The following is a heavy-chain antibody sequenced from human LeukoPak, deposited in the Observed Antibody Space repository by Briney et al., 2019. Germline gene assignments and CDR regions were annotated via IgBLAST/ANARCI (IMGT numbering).Heavy chain of an antibody. Sequence: GGSLRLSCAASGFTFSSYAMTWARLAPGKGLEWVAVIWYGGKNKYYADSVKGRFTISRDNSKNTLYLQMNSLRAEDTAVYYCARDIRSRYFDYWGQGTLVTVSS. CDR1: GFTFSSYA. V-gene: IGHV3-33*08. J-gene: IGHJ4*02. CDR2: IWYGGKNK. CDR3: ARDIRSRYFDY.